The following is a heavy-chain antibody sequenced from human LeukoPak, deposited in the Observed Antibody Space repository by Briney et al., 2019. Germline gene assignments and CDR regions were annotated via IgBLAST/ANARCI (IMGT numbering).Heavy chain of an antibody. D-gene: IGHD6-13*01. J-gene: IGHJ4*02. CDR1: GFTFSSYG. Sequence: PGGTLRLSCAASGFTFSSYGMSWVRQAPGKGLEWVSAISGSGGSTYYADSVKGRFTISRDNSKNTLYLQMDSLRAEDTAVYYCAKDVFSSWYFDYWGQGTLVTVSS. CDR2: ISGSGGST. V-gene: IGHV3-23*01. CDR3: AKDVFSSWYFDY.